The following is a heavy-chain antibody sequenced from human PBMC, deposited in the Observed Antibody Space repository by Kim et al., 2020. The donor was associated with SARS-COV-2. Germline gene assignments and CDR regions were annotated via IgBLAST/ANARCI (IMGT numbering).Heavy chain of an antibody. J-gene: IGHJ4*02. V-gene: IGHV1-8*01. CDR1: GYTFTSYD. CDR3: ARGLTYYYDSSGYSDFDY. CDR2: MNPNSGNT. D-gene: IGHD3-22*01. Sequence: ASVKVSCKASGYTFTSYDINWVRQATGQGLEWMGWMNPNSGNTGYAQKFQGRVTMTRNTSISTAYMELSSLRSEDTAVYYCARGLTYYYDSSGYSDFDYWGQGTLVTVSS.